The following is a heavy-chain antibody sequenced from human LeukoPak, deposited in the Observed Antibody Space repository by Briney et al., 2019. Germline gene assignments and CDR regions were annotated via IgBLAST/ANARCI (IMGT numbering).Heavy chain of an antibody. V-gene: IGHV1-8*01. Sequence: GASVTVSCKASGYTFTSYDINWVRQAPGQGLEWMGRMSPNSGNTGYAQKFQGRITMTSNNSISTAYMELSSLRSEDTAVYYCARAPGRITIFGVVIIPDYYFDYWGQGTLVTVSS. J-gene: IGHJ4*02. CDR1: GYTFTSYD. CDR2: MSPNSGNT. D-gene: IGHD3-3*01. CDR3: ARAPGRITIFGVVIIPDYYFDY.